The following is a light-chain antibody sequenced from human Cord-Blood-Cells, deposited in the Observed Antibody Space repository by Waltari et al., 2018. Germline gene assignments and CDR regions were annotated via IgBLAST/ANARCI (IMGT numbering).Light chain of an antibody. CDR1: SLRSYY. J-gene: IGLJ1*01. CDR2: GKN. Sequence: SSELTQDPAVSVASGQTVRITCQGDSLRSYYASQYQQKPGQAPVLVIYGKNNRPSRIPDRFSGSSSGNTASLTITGAQAEDEADYYCNSRDSSGNHYVFGTGTKVTVL. V-gene: IGLV3-19*01. CDR3: NSRDSSGNHYV.